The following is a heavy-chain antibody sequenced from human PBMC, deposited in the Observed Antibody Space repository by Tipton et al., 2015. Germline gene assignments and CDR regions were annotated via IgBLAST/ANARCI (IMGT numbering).Heavy chain of an antibody. Sequence: GLVKPSETLSLTCAVSAYSISSDYYWGWIRQPPGKGLEWIGSISHSGNTYYNPSLKSRVTMSRDTSNNQFSLTLNSVTAADTAVYYCARDLEHGMVVWGQGTTVTVSS. J-gene: IGHJ6*02. D-gene: IGHD5-24*01. V-gene: IGHV4-38-2*02. CDR2: ISHSGNT. CDR1: AYSISSDYY. CDR3: ARDLEHGMVV.